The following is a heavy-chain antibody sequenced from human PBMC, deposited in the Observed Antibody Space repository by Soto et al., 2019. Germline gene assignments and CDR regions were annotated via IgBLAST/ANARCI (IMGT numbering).Heavy chain of an antibody. CDR2: IKSKTDGGTT. CDR3: TTESSIGGYDY. V-gene: IGHV3-15*01. J-gene: IGHJ4*02. D-gene: IGHD3-22*01. CDR1: GFTFSNAW. Sequence: EVQLVESGGGLVKPGGSLRLSCAASGFTFSNAWMSWVRQAPGKGLEWVGRIKSKTDGGTTDYAAPVKGRFTISRDDSKNTLHLQMNSLKTEDTAVYYGTTESSIGGYDYWGQGTLVTVSS.